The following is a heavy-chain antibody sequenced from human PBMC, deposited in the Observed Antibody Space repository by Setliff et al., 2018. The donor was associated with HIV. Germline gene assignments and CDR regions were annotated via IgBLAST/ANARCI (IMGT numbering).Heavy chain of an antibody. D-gene: IGHD2-15*01. J-gene: IGHJ3*02. CDR3: ARTEAALDAFDI. CDR1: GFTFSRFW. V-gene: IGHV3-74*01. CDR2: IHPDGTRA. Sequence: PGGSLRLSCVASGFTFSRFWMHWVRQVPGKGLLWVSRIHPDGTRATFADSVKGRFTISTDNAKNTLYLQMNSLRAEDTAVYYCARTEAALDAFDIWGQGTMVTVSS.